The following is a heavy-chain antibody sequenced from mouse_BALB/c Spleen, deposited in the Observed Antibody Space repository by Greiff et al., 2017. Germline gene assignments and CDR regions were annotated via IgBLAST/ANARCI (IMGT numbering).Heavy chain of an antibody. Sequence: ESGPGLVKPSQSLSLTCSVTGYSITSGYYWNWIRQFPGNKLEWMGYISYDGSNNYNPSLKNRISITRDTSKNQFFLKLNSVTTEDTATYYCASGGFYYGSGYFDVWGAGTTVTVSS. CDR1: GYSITSGYY. V-gene: IGHV3-6*02. CDR3: ASGGFYYGSGYFDV. J-gene: IGHJ1*01. CDR2: ISYDGSN. D-gene: IGHD1-1*01.